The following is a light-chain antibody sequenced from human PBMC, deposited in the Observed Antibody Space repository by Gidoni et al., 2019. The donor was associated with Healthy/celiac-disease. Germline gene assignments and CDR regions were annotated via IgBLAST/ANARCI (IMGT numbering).Light chain of an antibody. J-gene: IGKJ1*01. Sequence: EIVLTQSPGTLSLSPGERAPLSCRASQSVSSSYLDWYQQKPGQAPRLLIDGASSRATGIPDRCSCRGSGTDFTLTISRLEPDDFAVYYCQQYGSSSWTFGQGTKVEIK. CDR3: QQYGSSSWT. CDR2: GAS. CDR1: QSVSSSY. V-gene: IGKV3-20*01.